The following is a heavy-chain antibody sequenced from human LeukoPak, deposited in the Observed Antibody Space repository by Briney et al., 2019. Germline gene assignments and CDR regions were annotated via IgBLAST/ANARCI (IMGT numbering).Heavy chain of an antibody. D-gene: IGHD3-10*01. V-gene: IGHV3-23*01. CDR2: CGNGGST. CDR1: GFTISSYA. CDR3: AKGSVPFRWFGEFNVKLPRPIRHYYFDS. J-gene: IGHJ4*02. Sequence: GGSLRLSCAASGFTISSYAMSWVRQAPGKGLECISGCGNGGSTYYADSVKSRFTISRDNSKNTLYLQMNSLRAEDTAVYYCAKGSVPFRWFGEFNVKLPRPIRHYYFDSWGQGTLVTVSS.